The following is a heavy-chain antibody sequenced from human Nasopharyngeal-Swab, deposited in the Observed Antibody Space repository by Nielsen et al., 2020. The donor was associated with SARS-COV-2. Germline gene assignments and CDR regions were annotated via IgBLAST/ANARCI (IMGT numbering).Heavy chain of an antibody. Sequence: ASVKVSCKASGYTFTSYGISWVRQAPGQGLEWMGWISAYNGNTNYAQKLQGRVTMTTDTSTSTAYMELRSLRSDDTAVYYCARDRRVVPAANDYYYYYYGMDVWGQGTTVTVSS. J-gene: IGHJ6*02. D-gene: IGHD2-2*01. V-gene: IGHV1-18*01. CDR1: GYTFTSYG. CDR3: ARDRRVVPAANDYYYYYYGMDV. CDR2: ISAYNGNT.